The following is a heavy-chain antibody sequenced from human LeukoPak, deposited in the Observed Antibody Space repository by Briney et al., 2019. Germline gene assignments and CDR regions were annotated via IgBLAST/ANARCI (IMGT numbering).Heavy chain of an antibody. CDR2: INSRGNTK. CDR3: ARDNNWSPDY. CDR1: GFTFSGYE. Sequence: GGSLRLSCAVSGFTFSGYEMNWVRQAPGKGLEWLSYINSRGNTKYYADSVKGRFTTSRDNARNTLYLQMNSLRAEDTAIYYCARDNNWSPDYWGQGTLVTVSS. J-gene: IGHJ4*02. D-gene: IGHD5-24*01. V-gene: IGHV3-48*03.